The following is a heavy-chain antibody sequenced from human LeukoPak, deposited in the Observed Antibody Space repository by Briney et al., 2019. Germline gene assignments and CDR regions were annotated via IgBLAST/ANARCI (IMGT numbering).Heavy chain of an antibody. CDR1: GFTFSDYG. D-gene: IGHD6-13*01. CDR3: ARDLGITADGNDFDY. V-gene: IGHV3-33*01. CDR2: IWYDGSNK. Sequence: GGSLRLSCAASGFTFSDYGMHWVRQAPGKGLEWVAVIWYDGSNKYYADSVEGRFTVSRDNSKYTLNLQMNSLRVEDTAVYYCARDLGITADGNDFDYWGQGTLVTVSS. J-gene: IGHJ4*02.